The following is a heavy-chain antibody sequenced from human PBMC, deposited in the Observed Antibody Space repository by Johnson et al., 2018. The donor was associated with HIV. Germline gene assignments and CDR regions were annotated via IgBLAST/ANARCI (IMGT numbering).Heavy chain of an antibody. CDR2: IYSGGST. Sequence: QLVESGGGLVQPGGSLRLSCAASGFTVSSNYMSWVRQAPGKGLEWVSVIYSGGSTYYADSVKGRFTISRDNSKNTLYLQMNSLRAEDTAVYYCARGDGATGYHDGFDIWGQGTMVTVSS. J-gene: IGHJ3*02. CDR1: GFTVSSNY. V-gene: IGHV3-66*01. CDR3: ARGDGATGYHDGFDI. D-gene: IGHD1-26*01.